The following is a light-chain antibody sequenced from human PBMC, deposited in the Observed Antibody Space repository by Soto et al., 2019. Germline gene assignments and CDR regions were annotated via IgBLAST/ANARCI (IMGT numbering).Light chain of an antibody. CDR2: SNN. Sequence: QSVLTQPPSASGTPGQRVTISCSGTSSNIGSNTVNWYQQLPGTAPKLLIYSNNQRPSGVPDRLFGAKSGTSTSLVISWLXXXXXADYYCAAWADSLNGWVFGGGTKLTVL. V-gene: IGLV1-44*01. CDR3: AAWADSLNGWV. CDR1: SSNIGSNT. J-gene: IGLJ3*02.